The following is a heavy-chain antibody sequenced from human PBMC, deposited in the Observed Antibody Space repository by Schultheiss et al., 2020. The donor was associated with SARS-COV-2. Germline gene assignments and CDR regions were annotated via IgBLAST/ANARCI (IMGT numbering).Heavy chain of an antibody. J-gene: IGHJ4*02. Sequence: GESLKISCAASGFTVSTSYITWVRQAPNEGLEWVSIIYSVGHTYYADSVKGRFTISRDNSQNTVYLQMNSLRAGDTAVYYCARGDYGGHVGYFDYWGQGTLVTVAS. CDR1: GFTVSTSY. CDR2: IYSVGHT. CDR3: ARGDYGGHVGYFDY. D-gene: IGHD4-23*01. V-gene: IGHV3-53*01.